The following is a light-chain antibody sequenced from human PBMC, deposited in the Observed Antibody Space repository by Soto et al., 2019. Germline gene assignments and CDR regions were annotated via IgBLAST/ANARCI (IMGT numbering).Light chain of an antibody. V-gene: IGKV3-20*01. CDR2: GAS. CDR3: QQYTSPPWR. CDR1: QSVPGNY. J-gene: IGKJ1*01. Sequence: EIVLTQSPGTLSLSPGERATLSCRASQSVPGNYLAWLQHKPGQSPRLLIYGASSRATGIPDRFSGSGSGTDFTLTTSRLGPEDFEGYNCQQYTSPPWRLGQGTKVETK.